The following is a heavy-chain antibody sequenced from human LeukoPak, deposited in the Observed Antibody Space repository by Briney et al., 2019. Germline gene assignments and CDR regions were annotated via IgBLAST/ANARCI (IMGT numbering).Heavy chain of an antibody. V-gene: IGHV3-23*01. CDR2: IGGGGFNT. Sequence: GGSLRLSCVASGFSFTDYAMSWVRPAPGEGLEWVSSIGGGGFNTHYTDSVKGRFSISRDTSTNTLYLEMNSLRADDSALYYCAKDNFGLVPYCFDSWGQGTLVTVSS. D-gene: IGHD2-21*01. J-gene: IGHJ4*02. CDR3: AKDNFGLVPYCFDS. CDR1: GFSFTDYA.